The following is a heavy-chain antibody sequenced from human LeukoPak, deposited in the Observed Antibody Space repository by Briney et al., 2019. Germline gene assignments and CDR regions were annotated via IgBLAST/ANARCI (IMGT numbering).Heavy chain of an antibody. CDR3: AKDYTMITFGGVIVDY. Sequence: GGSLRLSCAASGFIVSSYGMTWVRQAPGKGLEWVSAISGSGGSTYYADSVKGRFTIPRDNSKNTLYLQMNSLRAEDTAVYYCAKDYTMITFGGVIVDYWGQGTLVTVSS. D-gene: IGHD3-16*02. CDR2: ISGSGGST. J-gene: IGHJ4*02. V-gene: IGHV3-23*01. CDR1: GFIVSSYG.